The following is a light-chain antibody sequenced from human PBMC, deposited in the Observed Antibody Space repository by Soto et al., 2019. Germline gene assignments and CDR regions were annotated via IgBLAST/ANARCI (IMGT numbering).Light chain of an antibody. J-gene: IGKJ1*01. V-gene: IGKV3-20*01. CDR1: QNVANNY. CDR2: GAS. CDR3: QQYGTSPWT. Sequence: EIVLTQSPGTVSLSPGERATLSCRASQNVANNYLAWFRQKPGQTPRLLIYGASSRAAGIPDRFSGSGSGTDFTLTISRLEPEDFAVFYCQQYGTSPWTFGQGTKV.